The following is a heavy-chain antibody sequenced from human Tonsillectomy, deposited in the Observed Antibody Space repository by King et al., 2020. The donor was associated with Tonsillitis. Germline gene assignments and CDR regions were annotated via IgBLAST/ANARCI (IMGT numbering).Heavy chain of an antibody. CDR1: GFTFSSYA. CDR3: AKDGGSSSRHFDY. V-gene: IGHV3-23*04. Sequence: VQLVESGGGLVQPGGSLRLSCAASGFTFSSYAMSWVRQAPGKGLEWVSVIISSGGTTYYADSVKGRFTISRENSKNTLYVQMNSLKAEDTAVYYCAKDGGSSSRHFDYWGQGTLVTVSS. J-gene: IGHJ4*02. CDR2: IISSGGTT. D-gene: IGHD2-15*01.